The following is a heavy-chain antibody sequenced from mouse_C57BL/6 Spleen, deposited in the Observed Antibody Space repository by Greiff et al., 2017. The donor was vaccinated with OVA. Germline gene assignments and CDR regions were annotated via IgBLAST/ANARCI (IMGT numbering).Heavy chain of an antibody. J-gene: IGHJ2*01. Sequence: QVHVKQPGAELVKPGASVKLSCKASGYTFTSYWMHWVKQRPGQGLEWIGMIHPNSGSTNYNEKFKSKATLTVDKSSSTAYMQLSSLTSEDSAVYYCARGDSSGYGYWGQGTTLTVSS. CDR3: ARGDSSGYGY. CDR2: IHPNSGST. CDR1: GYTFTSYW. V-gene: IGHV1-64*01. D-gene: IGHD3-2*02.